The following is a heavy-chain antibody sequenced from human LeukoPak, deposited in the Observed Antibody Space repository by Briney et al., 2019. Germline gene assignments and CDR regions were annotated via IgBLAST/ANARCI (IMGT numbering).Heavy chain of an antibody. CDR2: INHSGST. CDR1: GGSFSGYY. D-gene: IGHD3-22*01. CDR3: ARQGVDYYDSSGYWDYFDY. J-gene: IGHJ4*02. Sequence: PSETLSLTCAVYGGSFSGYYWSWIRQPPGKGLEWIGEINHSGSTNYNPSLKSRVTISVDTSKNQFSLKLSSVTAADTAVYYCARQGVDYYDSSGYWDYFDYWGQGTLVTVSS. V-gene: IGHV4-34*01.